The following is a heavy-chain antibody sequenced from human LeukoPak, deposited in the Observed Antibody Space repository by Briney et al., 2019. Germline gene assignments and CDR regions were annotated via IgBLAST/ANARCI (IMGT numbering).Heavy chain of an antibody. Sequence: KPSETLSLTCAVYGGSFSGYYWSWIRQPPGKGLEWIGEINHSGSTNYNPSLKSRVTISVDTSKNQFSLKLSSVTAADTAVYYCARITTLYDFWSAHYYFDYWGQGTLVTVSS. CDR2: INHSGST. CDR3: ARITTLYDFWSAHYYFDY. D-gene: IGHD3-3*01. CDR1: GGSFSGYY. J-gene: IGHJ4*02. V-gene: IGHV4-34*01.